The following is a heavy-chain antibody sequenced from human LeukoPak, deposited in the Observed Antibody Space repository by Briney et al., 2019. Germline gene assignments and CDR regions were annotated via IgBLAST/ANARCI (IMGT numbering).Heavy chain of an antibody. CDR1: GGSISSYY. J-gene: IGHJ5*02. D-gene: IGHD1-7*01. V-gene: IGHV4-38-2*02. Sequence: SETLSLTCTVSGGSISSYYWGWIRQPPGKGLEWVGSIYHSGSTYYNPSLMSRVTISVDTSKNKFSLTLSSVTAADTPVYYCARDLKTGTYNWFDPWGQGTLVTVSS. CDR3: ARDLKTGTYNWFDP. CDR2: IYHSGST.